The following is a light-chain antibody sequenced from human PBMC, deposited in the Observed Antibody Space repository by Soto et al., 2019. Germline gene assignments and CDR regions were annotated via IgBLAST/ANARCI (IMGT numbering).Light chain of an antibody. CDR3: QHYVERSPIT. J-gene: IGKJ5*01. Sequence: EIVMTQSPGTLSLSPGERATLSCRASQSVSSRLAWYQHKPGQAPRLLISGASSRATGIPDRFSGSGSGTDFTLTISRLEPEDFALYYCQHYVERSPITFGQGTRLEIK. CDR1: QSVSSR. CDR2: GAS. V-gene: IGKV3-20*01.